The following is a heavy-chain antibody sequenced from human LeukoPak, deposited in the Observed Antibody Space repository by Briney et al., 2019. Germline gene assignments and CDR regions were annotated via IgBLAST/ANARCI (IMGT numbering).Heavy chain of an antibody. CDR2: ISAYNGNT. D-gene: IGHD6-13*01. CDR3: ARDVMIAAAGTVDY. V-gene: IGHV1-18*01. J-gene: IGHJ4*02. CDR1: GYTFTSYG. Sequence: ASVKVSCKASGYTFTSYGISWVRQAPGQGLEWMGWISAYNGNTNYAQKLQGRVTMTTDTSTGTAYMELRSLRSDDTAVYYCARDVMIAAAGTVDYWGQGTLVTVSS.